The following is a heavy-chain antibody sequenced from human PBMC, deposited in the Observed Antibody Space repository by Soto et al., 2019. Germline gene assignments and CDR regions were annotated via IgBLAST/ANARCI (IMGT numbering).Heavy chain of an antibody. CDR3: AREKYRGYSGYDWDT. J-gene: IGHJ5*02. CDR2: IYYSGST. V-gene: IGHV4-59*01. D-gene: IGHD5-12*01. Sequence: SETLSLTCTVSGGSISSYYWSWIRQPPGKGLEWIGYIYYSGSTNYNPSLKSRVTISVDTSKNQFSLKLSSVTAADTAVYYCAREKYRGYSGYDWDTWGQGTLVTVSS. CDR1: GGSISSYY.